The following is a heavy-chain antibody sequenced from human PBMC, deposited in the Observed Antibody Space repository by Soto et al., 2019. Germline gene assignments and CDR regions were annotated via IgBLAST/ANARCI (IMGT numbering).Heavy chain of an antibody. D-gene: IGHD2-15*01. CDR2: IYYSGST. V-gene: IGHV4-30-4*01. CDR3: ARQDCSGGSCPSAFDI. CDR1: GGSISSGDYY. Sequence: SETLSLTCTVSGGSISSGDYYWSWIRQPPGKGLEWIGYIYYSGSTYYNTSLKSRVTISVDTSKNQFSLKLSSVTAADTAVYYCARQDCSGGSCPSAFDIWGQGTMVTVSS. J-gene: IGHJ3*02.